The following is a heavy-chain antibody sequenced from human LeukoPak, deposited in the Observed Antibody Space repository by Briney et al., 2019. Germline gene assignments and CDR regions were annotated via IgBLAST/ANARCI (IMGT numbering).Heavy chain of an antibody. D-gene: IGHD3-16*02. J-gene: IGHJ3*02. Sequence: PGGSLPLSCAASGFTFNSYSMNWVRQAPGKGLEWVSSISSSSSYIYYADSVKGRFTISRDNAKNSLYLQMNSLRAEDTAVYYCARAKMGELSSNDAFDIWGQGTMVIVSS. V-gene: IGHV3-21*01. CDR2: ISSSSSYI. CDR1: GFTFNSYS. CDR3: ARAKMGELSSNDAFDI.